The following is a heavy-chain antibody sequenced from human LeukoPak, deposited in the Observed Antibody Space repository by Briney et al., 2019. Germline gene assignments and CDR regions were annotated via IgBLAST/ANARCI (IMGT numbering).Heavy chain of an antibody. CDR3: ARALGIAVAGIDY. Sequence: GGSLRLSCAASGFTFSSYAMHWARQAPGKGLEWVAVISYDGSNKYYADSVKGRFTISRDNSKNTLYLQMNSLRAEDTAVYYCARALGIAVAGIDYWGQGTLVTVSS. V-gene: IGHV3-30-3*01. D-gene: IGHD6-19*01. CDR2: ISYDGSNK. J-gene: IGHJ4*02. CDR1: GFTFSSYA.